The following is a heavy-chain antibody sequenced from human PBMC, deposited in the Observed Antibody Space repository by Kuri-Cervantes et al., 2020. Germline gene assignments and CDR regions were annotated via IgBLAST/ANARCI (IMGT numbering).Heavy chain of an antibody. Sequence: GESLKISCAASGFTFSNSWMTWVRQAPGKGLEWVAHIKHDGSEKYYVDSVKGRFTISRDNAKNSLYLQMNTLRVDDTAVYYCASNPYTSDWYGAFNIWGQGTMVTVSS. V-gene: IGHV3-7*01. D-gene: IGHD6-19*01. CDR2: IKHDGSEK. CDR3: ASNPYTSDWYGAFNI. CDR1: GFTFSNSW. J-gene: IGHJ3*02.